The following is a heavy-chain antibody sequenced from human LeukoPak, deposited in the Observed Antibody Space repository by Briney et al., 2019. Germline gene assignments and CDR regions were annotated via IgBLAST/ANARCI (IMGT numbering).Heavy chain of an antibody. CDR3: ARDPGASRSPLDY. J-gene: IGHJ4*02. D-gene: IGHD3-10*01. CDR2: IYSGGST. Sequence: GGSLRLSCAASGFIVSSNYMSWVRQAPGKGLEWVSVIYSGGSTYYADSVKGRFTISRDNSKNTLYLQMNSLRAEDTAVYYCARDPGASRSPLDYWGQGTLVTVSS. V-gene: IGHV3-53*01. CDR1: GFIVSSNY.